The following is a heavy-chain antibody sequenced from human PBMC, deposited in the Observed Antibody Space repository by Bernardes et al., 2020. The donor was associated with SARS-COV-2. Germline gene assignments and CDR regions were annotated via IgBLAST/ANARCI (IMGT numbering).Heavy chain of an antibody. CDR1: GYTFTSYG. D-gene: IGHD3-10*01. V-gene: IGHV1-18*01. Sequence: ASVKVSCKASGYTFTSYGISWVRQAPGQGLEWMGWISPYIGKTNYAQKVRGRVTMTTDTSTSTAYMELRSLRSDDTAVYYCARDERFGQSLQTIFDYWGQGTLVTVSS. CDR3: ARDERFGQSLQTIFDY. J-gene: IGHJ4*02. CDR2: ISPYIGKT.